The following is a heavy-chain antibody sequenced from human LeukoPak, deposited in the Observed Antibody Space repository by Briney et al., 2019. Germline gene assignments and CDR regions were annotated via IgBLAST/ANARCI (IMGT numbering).Heavy chain of an antibody. D-gene: IGHD3-22*01. Sequence: GGSLRLSCAASGFSFSSNGMHWVRQAPGKGLEWVAFIRYDGSNKYYADSVKGRFTISRDNSKNTLYLQMNSLRAEDTAVYYCAKDRGYYDSSGTTFDYWGQGTLVTVSS. CDR2: IRYDGSNK. J-gene: IGHJ4*02. CDR3: AKDRGYYDSSGTTFDY. V-gene: IGHV3-30*02. CDR1: GFSFSSNG.